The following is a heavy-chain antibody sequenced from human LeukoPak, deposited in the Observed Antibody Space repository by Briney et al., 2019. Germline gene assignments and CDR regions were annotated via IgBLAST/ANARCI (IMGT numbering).Heavy chain of an antibody. Sequence: KSSETLSLTCTVSGGSISSYYWSWIRQPPGKGLEWIGYIYYSGSTNYNPSLKSRVTISVDTSKNQFSLKLSSLTAADTAVYYCARGGVVDYYDSSGYYYPWGQGTLVTVSS. D-gene: IGHD3-22*01. CDR3: ARGGVVDYYDSSGYYYP. V-gene: IGHV4-59*01. CDR2: IYYSGST. CDR1: GGSISSYY. J-gene: IGHJ5*02.